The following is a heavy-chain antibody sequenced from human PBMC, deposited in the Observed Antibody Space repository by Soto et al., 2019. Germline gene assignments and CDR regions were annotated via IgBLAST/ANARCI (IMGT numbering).Heavy chain of an antibody. CDR2: VYYGGNT. D-gene: IGHD1-26*01. CDR3: ARDRSGSPYLYNL. Sequence: PXETLSLTCTFSVASISSGGYYWTWMRQHPGKGLEWIGYVYYGGNTNFNPSLRSRLAMSVDRSKNQFSLELKSVTVADTAVYFCARDRSGSPYLYNLWGQGTLVTVSS. CDR1: VASISSGGYY. V-gene: IGHV4-31*03. J-gene: IGHJ5*02.